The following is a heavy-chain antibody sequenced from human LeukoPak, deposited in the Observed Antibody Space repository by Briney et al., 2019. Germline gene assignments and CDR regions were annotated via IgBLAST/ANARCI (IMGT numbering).Heavy chain of an antibody. CDR3: ARVTGGSGSYYSPLDYFFDY. Sequence: SDTLSLICTVSGGPNSSYHWSCIRHPPGKGREWLGYNYYSGNPNHNPSLKSRVTISVGPSKNQFCLELSSVAAADTAVYYCARVTGGSGSYYSPLDYFFDYWGQGALVTVSS. CDR2: NYYSGNP. V-gene: IGHV4-59*08. CDR1: GGPNSSYH. D-gene: IGHD3-10*01. J-gene: IGHJ4*02.